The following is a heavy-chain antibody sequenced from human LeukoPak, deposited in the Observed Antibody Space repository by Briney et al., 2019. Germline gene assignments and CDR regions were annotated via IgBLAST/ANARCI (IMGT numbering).Heavy chain of an antibody. CDR2: ISGSGGST. CDR1: GFTFSSYW. Sequence: GGSLRLSCAASGFTFSSYWMHWVRQAPGKGLEWVSAISGSGGSTYYADSVKGRFTISRDNSKNTLYLQMNSLRAEDTAVYYCAKDRLSIAAAGTPFDYWGQGTLVTVSS. V-gene: IGHV3-23*01. J-gene: IGHJ4*02. D-gene: IGHD6-13*01. CDR3: AKDRLSIAAAGTPFDY.